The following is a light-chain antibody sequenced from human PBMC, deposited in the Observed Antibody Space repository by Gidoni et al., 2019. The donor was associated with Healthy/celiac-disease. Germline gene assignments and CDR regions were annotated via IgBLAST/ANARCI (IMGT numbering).Light chain of an antibody. V-gene: IGLV2-14*01. J-gene: IGLJ1*01. CDR1: SSDVGGYNY. Sequence: QSALTQPASVSGSPGQSITISCTGTSSDVGGYNYVSWYQQHPGKAPKLMIYEVSNRPAGVSNRFSGSKSGNTDSLTISGLQAEDEADYYCSSYTSSSTPWVCGTGTKVTVL. CDR3: SSYTSSSTPWV. CDR2: EVS.